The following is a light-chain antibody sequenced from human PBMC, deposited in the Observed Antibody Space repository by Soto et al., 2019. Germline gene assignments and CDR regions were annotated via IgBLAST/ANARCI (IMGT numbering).Light chain of an antibody. CDR2: DAS. J-gene: IGKJ1*01. CDR3: KQYNDWQWT. Sequence: IVMTQSPATLSVSPGERATLSCRASQTLINKLAWFQQEPGQAPRLLIYDASTRATGVPARFSGSGSGTEFTLTISSLQSEDFAVYYCKQYNDWQWTFGQGTKVEIK. V-gene: IGKV3-15*01. CDR1: QTLINK.